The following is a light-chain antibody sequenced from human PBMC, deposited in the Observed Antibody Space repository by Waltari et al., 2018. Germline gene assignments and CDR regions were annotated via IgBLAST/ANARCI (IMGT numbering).Light chain of an antibody. J-gene: IGLJ3*02. CDR1: NYNIGSNY. CDR3: ATWDNSLSGRV. V-gene: IGLV1-47*01. CDR2: RDN. Sequence: QSVLTQPPSASGTPGQRVTISCSCSNYNIGSNYIYWYRQFPGTDPKLLICRDNQRPSGVPDRFSGSKSGTSASLVISGLRAEDDADYYCATWDNSLSGRVFGGGTRVTVL.